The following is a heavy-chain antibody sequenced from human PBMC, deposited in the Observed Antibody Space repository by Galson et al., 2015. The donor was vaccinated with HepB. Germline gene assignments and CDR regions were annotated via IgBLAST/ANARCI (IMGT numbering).Heavy chain of an antibody. CDR2: ISYDGSNK. J-gene: IGHJ4*02. V-gene: IGHV3-30-3*01. D-gene: IGHD5-18*01. CDR3: ARDSYGLLDY. Sequence: SLRLSCAASGFTFSSYAMHWVRQAPGKGLEWVAVISYDGSNKYYADSVKGRFTISRDNSKNTLYLQMNSLRAEDTAVYYCARDSYGLLDYWGQGTLVTVSS. CDR1: GFTFSSYA.